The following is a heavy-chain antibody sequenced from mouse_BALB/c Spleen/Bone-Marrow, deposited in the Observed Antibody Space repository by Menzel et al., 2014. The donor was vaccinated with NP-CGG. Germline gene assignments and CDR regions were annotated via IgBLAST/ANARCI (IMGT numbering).Heavy chain of an antibody. CDR2: INPYNDGT. V-gene: IGHV1-14*01. D-gene: IGHD2-14*01. CDR1: GYTFTSYV. CDR3: AKGGNYRYDFDY. J-gene: IGHJ2*01. Sequence: VQLKQSGPELVKPGASVKMSCKASGYTFTSYVMHWVKQKPGQGLEWIGYINPYNDGTKYNEKFKGMATLTSDRSSSTAHMELSSLTSEDSAVYYCAKGGNYRYDFDYWGQGTTLTVSS.